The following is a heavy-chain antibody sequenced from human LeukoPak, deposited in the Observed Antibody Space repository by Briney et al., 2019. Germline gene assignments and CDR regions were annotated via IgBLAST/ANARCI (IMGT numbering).Heavy chain of an antibody. CDR2: VFDSGST. Sequence: PSETLSLTCSVSGASFSTNYWSWIRQPPGRGLEWIGYVFDSGSTNYNPSLKSRVTISVDTSKEQFSLRLSSVTAPDTAVYYCARLYQQSKWKYYYYYMDVWGKGTAVSVSS. D-gene: IGHD1-1*01. CDR1: GASFSTNY. V-gene: IGHV4-59*01. J-gene: IGHJ6*03. CDR3: ARLYQQSKWKYYYYYMDV.